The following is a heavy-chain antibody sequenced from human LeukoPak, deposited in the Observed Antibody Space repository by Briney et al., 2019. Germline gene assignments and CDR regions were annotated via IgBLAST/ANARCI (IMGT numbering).Heavy chain of an antibody. Sequence: GGSLRLSCAASGFPFSSFSMNWVRQAPGKGLEWVSSISSSSSYIYYADSLKGRFTISRDNAKNSLYLQMNSLRAEDTAVYYCARGDDYSRYYFDYWGQGTLGTVSS. D-gene: IGHD4-11*01. CDR1: GFPFSSFS. CDR3: ARGDDYSRYYFDY. V-gene: IGHV3-21*01. J-gene: IGHJ4*02. CDR2: ISSSSSYI.